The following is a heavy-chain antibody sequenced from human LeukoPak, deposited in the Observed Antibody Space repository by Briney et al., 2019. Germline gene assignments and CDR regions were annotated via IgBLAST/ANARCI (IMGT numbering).Heavy chain of an antibody. CDR3: AKALAYCGGDCFSGFDY. CDR1: GFTFSSYA. J-gene: IGHJ4*02. Sequence: GGSLRLSCAASGFTFSSYAMSWVRQAPGKGLEWVSAISGSGGSTYYADSVKGRFTISRDNSKNTLYLQMNSLRAEDTAVYYCAKALAYCGGDCFSGFDYWGQGTLVTVSS. CDR2: ISGSGGST. V-gene: IGHV3-23*01. D-gene: IGHD2-21*01.